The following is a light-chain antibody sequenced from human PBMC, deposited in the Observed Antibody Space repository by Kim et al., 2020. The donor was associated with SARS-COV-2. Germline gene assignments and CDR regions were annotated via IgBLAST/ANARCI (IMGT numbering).Light chain of an antibody. Sequence: APGKTASVTCGGTNIGSKGVHWYQQKPGQAPVLVVYDDTDRPSGIPERFSGSNSGNTATLTISRVEAGDEADYYCQVWDSSSDHVVFGGGTQLTVL. CDR1: NIGSKG. CDR3: QVWDSSSDHVV. J-gene: IGLJ2*01. V-gene: IGLV3-21*03. CDR2: DDT.